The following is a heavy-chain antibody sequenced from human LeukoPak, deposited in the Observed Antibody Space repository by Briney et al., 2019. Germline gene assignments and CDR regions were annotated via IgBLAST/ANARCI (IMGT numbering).Heavy chain of an antibody. CDR3: ARASGDSVYYHVDY. CDR1: GFTFSNHA. CDR2: ISNDGSNK. D-gene: IGHD3-22*01. J-gene: IGHJ4*02. Sequence: PGRSLRLSCAASGFTFSNHAMHWVRQAPGKGLEWVAVISNDGSNKYYADSVRGRFTISRDNSMNTLYLQTNSLRAEDTAVYYCARASGDSVYYHVDYWGQGTLVTVSS. V-gene: IGHV3-30*07.